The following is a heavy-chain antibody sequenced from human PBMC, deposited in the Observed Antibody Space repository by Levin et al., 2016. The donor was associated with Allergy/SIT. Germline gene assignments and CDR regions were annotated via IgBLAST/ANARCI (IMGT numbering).Heavy chain of an antibody. D-gene: IGHD3-3*01. CDR2: IRSKANSYAT. V-gene: IGHV3-73*01. J-gene: IGHJ4*02. Sequence: GGSLRLSCAASGFTFSGSAMHWVRQASGKGLEWVGRIRSKANSYATAYAASVKGRFTISRDDSKNTAYLQMNSLKTEDTAVYYCTRAGTNEYYDFWSGYYTGMIAMDFDYWGQGTLVTVSS. CDR3: TRAGTNEYYDFWSGYYTGMIAMDFDY. CDR1: GFTFSGSA.